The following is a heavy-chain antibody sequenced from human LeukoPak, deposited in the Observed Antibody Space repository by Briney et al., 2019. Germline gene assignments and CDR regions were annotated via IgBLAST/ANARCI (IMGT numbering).Heavy chain of an antibody. CDR2: IYGGGST. D-gene: IGHD2/OR15-2a*01. V-gene: IGHV3-53*01. CDR1: GFTVSSNY. CDR3: ARGLLSGILSNWFDP. J-gene: IGHJ5*02. Sequence: GGSLRLSCAASGFTVSSNYMSWVRQAPGKGLEWVSLIYGGGSTYYPDSVKGRFTISRDNSKNTLYLQMNSLRAEDTAVYYCARGLLSGILSNWFDPWGQGTLVTVSS.